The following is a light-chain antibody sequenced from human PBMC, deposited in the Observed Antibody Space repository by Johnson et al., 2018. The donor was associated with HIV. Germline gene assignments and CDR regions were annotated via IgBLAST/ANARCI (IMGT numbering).Light chain of an antibody. Sequence: QSVLTQPPSASGTPRQRVSISCSGSSSNIGSNAVNWYQHLPGTAPKLLIYDNNKRPSGIPDRFSGSKSGTSATLGITGLQTGDEADYYCGTWDSSLSAGGVFGTGTKVTVL. J-gene: IGLJ1*01. CDR3: GTWDSSLSAGGV. V-gene: IGLV1-51*01. CDR1: SSNIGSNA. CDR2: DNN.